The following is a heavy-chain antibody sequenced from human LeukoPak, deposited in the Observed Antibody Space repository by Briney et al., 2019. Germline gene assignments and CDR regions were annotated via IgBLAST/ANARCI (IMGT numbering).Heavy chain of an antibody. CDR2: ISGSGGST. CDR1: GFTFSSYG. Sequence: PGGSLRLSCAASGFTFSSYGMSWVRQAPGKGLEWVSAISGSGGSTYYADSVKGRFTISRDNSKNTLYLQMNSLRAEDTAVYYCAKVFYGGSWYYFDYWGQGTLVTVSS. V-gene: IGHV3-23*01. CDR3: AKVFYGGSWYYFDY. J-gene: IGHJ4*02. D-gene: IGHD4-23*01.